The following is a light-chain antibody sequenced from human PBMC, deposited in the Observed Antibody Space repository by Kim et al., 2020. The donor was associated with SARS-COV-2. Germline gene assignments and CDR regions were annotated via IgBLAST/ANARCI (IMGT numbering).Light chain of an antibody. CDR2: QAS. J-gene: IGKJ1*01. CDR3: QQYRSDPLT. CDR1: QSISSW. Sequence: GDRVIITCRASQSISSWLAWYQQQPGKAPKLLIYQASTLENGVPSSFSGSGSGTEFALTISSLQPDDFATYYCQQYRSDPLTFGQGTKVEI. V-gene: IGKV1-5*03.